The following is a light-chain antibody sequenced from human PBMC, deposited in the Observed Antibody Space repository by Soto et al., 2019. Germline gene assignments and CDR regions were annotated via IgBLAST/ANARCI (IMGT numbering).Light chain of an antibody. J-gene: IGKJ4*01. Sequence: EIVLTQSPGTLSLSPGERATLSCRASQSVSSSYLAWYQQKPGQAPRLLIYGASSRATGIPDRFSGSGSGTDFTLTISSLQSEDSALYYCQQYYNWPLSFGGGTKVDIK. CDR1: QSVSSSY. CDR3: QQYYNWPLS. V-gene: IGKV3-20*01. CDR2: GAS.